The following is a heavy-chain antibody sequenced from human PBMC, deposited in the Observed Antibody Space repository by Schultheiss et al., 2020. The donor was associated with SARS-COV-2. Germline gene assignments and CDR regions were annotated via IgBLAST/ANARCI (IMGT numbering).Heavy chain of an antibody. V-gene: IGHV4-61*08. CDR2: IYYSGST. CDR3: AAGGEADWFDP. J-gene: IGHJ5*01. Sequence: SETLSLTCTVSGGSISSGGYYWSWIRQHPGKGLEWIGYIYYSGSTNYNPSLKSRVTISVDTSKNQFSLKLSSVIAADTAVYYCAAGGEADWFDPWGQGTTVTVSS. D-gene: IGHD3-10*01. CDR1: GGSISSGGYY.